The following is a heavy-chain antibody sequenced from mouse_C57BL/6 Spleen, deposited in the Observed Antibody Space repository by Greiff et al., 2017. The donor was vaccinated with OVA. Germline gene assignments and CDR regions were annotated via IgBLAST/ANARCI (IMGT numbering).Heavy chain of an antibody. V-gene: IGHV1-42*01. CDR2: INPSPGGT. CDR1: GYSFNGYY. Sequence: VQLQQSGPELVKPGASVKISCKASGYSFNGYYMNWVKQSPEKSLEWIGEINPSPGGTTYNQKFKAKAPLTVAKSSSTAYMQLKSRTSEDSAVYDCARATGYYDNSYFEYWGQGTTLTVSS. CDR3: ARATGYYDNSYFEY. D-gene: IGHD1-1*01. J-gene: IGHJ2*01.